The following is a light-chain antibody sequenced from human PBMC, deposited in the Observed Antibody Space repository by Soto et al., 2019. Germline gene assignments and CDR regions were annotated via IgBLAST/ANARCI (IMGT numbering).Light chain of an antibody. CDR3: QQRSTWPT. V-gene: IGKV3D-20*02. CDR2: DAS. Sequence: IALKQSPGILSLCPGERASLSWVARQSISSSFLAWYQQKPGQAPRLLIYDASVRATGTPARFSGSGSGTAFTLTISSLEPEDFALYYCQQRSTWPTFGQGTRLEIK. CDR1: QSISSSF. J-gene: IGKJ5*01.